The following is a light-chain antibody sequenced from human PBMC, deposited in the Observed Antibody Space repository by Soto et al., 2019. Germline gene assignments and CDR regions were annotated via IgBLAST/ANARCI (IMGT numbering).Light chain of an antibody. CDR3: ISYKTDDTFL. CDR2: EVI. V-gene: IGLV2-14*01. Sequence: QSALTQPASVSGSPGRSITISCTGTSTDIGTYNSVSWYQHHPGKAPKLLIFEVIDRPSGVSDRFSGSKSGNTASLTISGLQADDEAEYFCISYKTDDTFLFGTGTKLTVL. CDR1: STDIGTYNS. J-gene: IGLJ1*01.